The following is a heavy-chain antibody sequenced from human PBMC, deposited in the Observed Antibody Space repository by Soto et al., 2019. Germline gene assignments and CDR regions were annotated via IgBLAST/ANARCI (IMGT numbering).Heavy chain of an antibody. CDR3: VAGPDHAKSAY. CDR2: GLRHEFV. V-gene: IGHV4-59*11. Sequence: PSETLRHTCTDAGGSIIDHYLSWTRQPPGKGLEWIGYGLRHEFVGTNPSLTSRVTISVDTSKKQFSLRLNSVTAADTAVYYCVAGPDHAKSAYWGQGTLVTVSS. CDR1: GGSIIDHY. J-gene: IGHJ4*01.